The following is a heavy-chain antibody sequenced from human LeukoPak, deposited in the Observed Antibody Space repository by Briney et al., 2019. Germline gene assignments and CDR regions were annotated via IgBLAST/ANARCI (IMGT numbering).Heavy chain of an antibody. CDR2: IKSKTDGETT. D-gene: IGHD3-10*01. CDR3: TTDLGTYYHGSQRLIPIDD. Sequence: PGGSLRLSCVDYGFTFTNAWMRWVRQPPGKGLEWIGRIKSKTDGETTNYAEHVRGRFTISRDDSKSAEYLQMKSLKIEDTAVYYCTTDLGTYYHGSQRLIPIDDWGQGTLVTVSS. J-gene: IGHJ4*02. CDR1: GFTFTNAW. V-gene: IGHV3-15*01.